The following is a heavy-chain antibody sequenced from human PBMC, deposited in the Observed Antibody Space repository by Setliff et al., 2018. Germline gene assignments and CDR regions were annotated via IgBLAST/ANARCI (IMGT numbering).Heavy chain of an antibody. Sequence: PSETLSLTCALSGSSIISDYYWVWIRQHPGRGLEWSGSIFQSGNTYYNQSLKSRVTISVDTSKNQFSLKVNSVTAADTAVYYCATLLAHYGSGMDVWGQGTTVTVSS. CDR2: IFQSGNT. J-gene: IGHJ6*02. CDR1: GSSIISDYY. CDR3: ATLLAHYGSGMDV. D-gene: IGHD3-10*01. V-gene: IGHV4-38-2*01.